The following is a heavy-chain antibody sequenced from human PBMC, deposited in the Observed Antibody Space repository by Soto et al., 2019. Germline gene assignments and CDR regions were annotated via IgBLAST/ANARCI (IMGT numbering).Heavy chain of an antibody. CDR3: AKRRGDGYFDL. D-gene: IGHD7-27*01. V-gene: IGHV3-23*01. CDR1: GLTFNHYV. CDR2: ISASGSDT. J-gene: IGHJ2*01. Sequence: EVHLLESGGGSVQPGGSLRLSCAASGLTFNHYVMAWVRQSPGKGLEWASAISASGSDTYYAVSVKARFTISRDNSKNTMYLQMNSLRAEDTAVYYCAKRRGDGYFDLWGRGTLVTVSS.